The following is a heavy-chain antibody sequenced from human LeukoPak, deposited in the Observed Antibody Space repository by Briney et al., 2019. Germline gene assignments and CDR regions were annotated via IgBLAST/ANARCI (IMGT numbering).Heavy chain of an antibody. CDR2: INRNSGGT. CDR1: GYTFTDYY. V-gene: IGHV1-2*02. CDR3: AGTCPRDGYNGPCY. D-gene: IGHD5-24*01. J-gene: IGHJ4*02. Sequence: ASVTVSFTASGYTFTDYYIHWLRQAPGQGLESMGWINRNSGGTKSPPSFQGRVTMTRDTSISTVYMELSSLRSDDTAVYYCAGTCPRDGYNGPCYWGQGTPGTVSS.